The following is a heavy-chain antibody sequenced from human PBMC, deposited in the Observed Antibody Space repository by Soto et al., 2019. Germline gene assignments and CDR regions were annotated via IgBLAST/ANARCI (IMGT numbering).Heavy chain of an antibody. Sequence: VSVKVSCKASGYTFTSYGMHWVRQAPGQRLEWMGWINAGNGNTKYSQKFQGRVTITRDTSASTAYMELSSLRSEDTAVYYCARGLGGARTYFDYWGQGTLVTVSS. J-gene: IGHJ4*02. V-gene: IGHV1-3*01. CDR2: INAGNGNT. CDR1: GYTFTSYG. CDR3: ARGLGGARTYFDY. D-gene: IGHD3-10*01.